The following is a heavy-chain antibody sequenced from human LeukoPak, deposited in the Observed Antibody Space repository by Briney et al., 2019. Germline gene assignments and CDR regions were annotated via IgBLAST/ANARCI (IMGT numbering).Heavy chain of an antibody. CDR3: ARDDDMGNAFDI. CDR2: IYYSGST. V-gene: IGHV4-30-4*07. D-gene: IGHD3-22*01. J-gene: IGHJ3*02. Sequence: PSETLSLTCAVSGGSISSGGYSWSWIRQPPGKGLEWIGYIYYSGSTYYNPSLKSRVTRPVDTSKNQFSLKLSSVTAADTAVYYCARDDDMGNAFDIWGQGTMVTVSS. CDR1: GGSISSGGYS.